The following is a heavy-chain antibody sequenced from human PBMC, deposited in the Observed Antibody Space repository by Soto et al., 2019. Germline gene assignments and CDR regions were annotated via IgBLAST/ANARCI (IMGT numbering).Heavy chain of an antibody. CDR3: ARRYSSSFNWFDP. D-gene: IGHD6-13*01. CDR2: IYYSGST. J-gene: IGHJ5*02. CDR1: GGSISSSSYY. Sequence: SETLSLTCTVSGGSISSSSYYWGWIRQPPGKGLEWIGSIYYSGSTYYNPSLKSRVTISVDTSKNQFSLKLSSVTAADTAVYYCARRYSSSFNWFDPWGQGTLVTVSS. V-gene: IGHV4-39*01.